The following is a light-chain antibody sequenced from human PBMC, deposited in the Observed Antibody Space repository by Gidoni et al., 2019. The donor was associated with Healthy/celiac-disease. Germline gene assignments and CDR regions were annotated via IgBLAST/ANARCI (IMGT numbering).Light chain of an antibody. V-gene: IGKV1-39*01. CDR2: AAS. J-gene: IGKJ2*01. CDR1: QSISSY. CDR3: QQSYSTP. Sequence: DIQTTQSPSSLSASVGDRVTITCRASQSISSYLNWYQQKPGKAPKLLIYAASSLQSGVPSRFSGSGSGTDFTLTISSLQPEDFATYYCQQSYSTPFGQGTKLEIK.